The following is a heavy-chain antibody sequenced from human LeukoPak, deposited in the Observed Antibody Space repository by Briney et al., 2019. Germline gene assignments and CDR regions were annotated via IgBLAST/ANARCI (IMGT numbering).Heavy chain of an antibody. CDR3: AREAELERHFDY. J-gene: IGHJ4*02. CDR1: GGSFSGYN. Sequence: SETLSLTCAVYGGSFSGYNWSWIRQPPGKGLEGIGEINHSGSTNYNPSLKSRVTISVDTSKNQFSLKLSSVTAADTAVYYCAREAELERHFDYWGQGTLVTVSS. D-gene: IGHD1-1*01. V-gene: IGHV4-34*01. CDR2: INHSGST.